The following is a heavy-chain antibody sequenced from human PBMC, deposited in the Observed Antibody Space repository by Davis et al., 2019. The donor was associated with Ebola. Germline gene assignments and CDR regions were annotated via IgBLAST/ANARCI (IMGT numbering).Heavy chain of an antibody. CDR2: IIPIFGRL. J-gene: IGHJ5*02. CDR3: ARSAITIFGVPMGWFDP. Sequence: SVKVSCKATGGTFSSYSISWVRQAPGQGLEWMGEIIPIFGRLNYAQKFQGRVTITADESTSTAYMELSSLRSDDTAVYYCARSAITIFGVPMGWFDPWGQGTLVTVSS. CDR1: GGTFSSYS. V-gene: IGHV1-69*13. D-gene: IGHD3-3*01.